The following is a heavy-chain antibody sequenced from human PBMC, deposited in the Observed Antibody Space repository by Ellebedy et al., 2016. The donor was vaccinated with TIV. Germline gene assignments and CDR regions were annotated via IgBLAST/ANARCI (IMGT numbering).Heavy chain of an antibody. V-gene: IGHV4-39*07. D-gene: IGHD6-19*01. CDR2: IYYSGSA. CDR1: GGSISNSDYY. Sequence: MPSETLSLTCTVSGGSISNSDYYWNWIRQPPGKGLEWIGSIYYSGSAYYNPSLKSRVTVSVDTSKNQFSLKLSPVTAADTAVYYCARAEAGPFDLWGQGTLVTVSS. CDR3: ARAEAGPFDL. J-gene: IGHJ5*02.